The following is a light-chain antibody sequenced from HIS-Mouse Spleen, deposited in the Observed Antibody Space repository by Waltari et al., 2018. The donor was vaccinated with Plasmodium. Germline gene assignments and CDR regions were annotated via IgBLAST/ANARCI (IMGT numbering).Light chain of an antibody. CDR1: SSDVGGYNY. Sequence: QSALTQPRSVSGSPGQSVTIFCTGPSSDVGGYNYVSWYQQHPGKAPQLMIYDVSKRPSGVPDRFSGSKPGNTASLTISGLQAEDEADYYCSSYTSSSTLVVFGGGTKLTVL. J-gene: IGLJ2*01. CDR2: DVS. V-gene: IGLV2-11*01. CDR3: SSYTSSSTLVV.